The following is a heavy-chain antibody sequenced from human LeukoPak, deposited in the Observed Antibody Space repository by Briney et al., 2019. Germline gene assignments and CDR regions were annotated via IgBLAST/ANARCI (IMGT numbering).Heavy chain of an antibody. V-gene: IGHV4-59*08. CDR1: GGSISSFY. J-gene: IGHJ4*02. Sequence: PSETLSLTCTVSGGSISSFYWSWIRQPPGKGLEWIGFIYYTGSTDYNPSLKSRVTISVDTSKNQFSLKLSSVTAADTAVYYCARHQGTQQLVPFDYWGQGTLVTVSS. D-gene: IGHD6-13*01. CDR3: ARHQGTQQLVPFDY. CDR2: IYYTGST.